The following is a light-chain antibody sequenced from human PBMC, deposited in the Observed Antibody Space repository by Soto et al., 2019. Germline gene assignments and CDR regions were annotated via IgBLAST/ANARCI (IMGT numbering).Light chain of an antibody. CDR1: SSDVGSYNC. V-gene: IGLV2-18*02. Sequence: QSALTQPPSVSGSPGQSVTISCTGTSSDVGSYNCVSWYQQPPGTAPKLMIYEVSNRPSGVPDRFSGSKSGNTASLTISGLQAEDEADYYCSSYTSSSTLFGGGTKLTVL. J-gene: IGLJ2*01. CDR2: EVS. CDR3: SSYTSSSTL.